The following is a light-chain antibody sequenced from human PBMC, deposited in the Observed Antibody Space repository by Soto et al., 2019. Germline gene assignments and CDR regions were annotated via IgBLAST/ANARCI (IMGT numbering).Light chain of an antibody. CDR3: MQSLQAPLT. J-gene: IGKJ4*01. V-gene: IGKV2-28*01. CDR2: LGY. CDR1: QSLLHTSGYHR. Sequence: DIVMTQSPLSLPVTPGEPASISCTSSQSLLHTSGYHRLEWYLQKPGQSPQLLISLGYNRASGVPDRFSGSGSGTDFTLKISRVEAEDVGVYYCMQSLQAPLTFGGGTKVEIK.